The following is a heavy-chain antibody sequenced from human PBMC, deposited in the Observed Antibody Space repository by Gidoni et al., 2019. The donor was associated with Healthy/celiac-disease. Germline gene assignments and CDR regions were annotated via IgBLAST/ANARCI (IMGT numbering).Heavy chain of an antibody. D-gene: IGHD4-17*01. V-gene: IGHV5-51*03. CDR2: IYPGDSDT. CDR1: GYSFTSYW. J-gene: IGHJ3*02. CDR3: ARLDSPYGDYDAFDI. Sequence: EVQLVQSGAEVKQPGESLTISCTGSGYSFTSYWIGWVRQMPGKGLEWMGIIYPGDSDTRYSPSFQGQGTISADKSISTAYLQWSSLKASDTAMYYCARLDSPYGDYDAFDIWGQGTMVTVSS.